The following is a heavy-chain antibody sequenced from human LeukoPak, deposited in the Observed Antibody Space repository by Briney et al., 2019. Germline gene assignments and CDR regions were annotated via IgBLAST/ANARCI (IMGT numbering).Heavy chain of an antibody. CDR1: GGSISSGTYY. CDR3: ARDRKYYYHMDV. Sequence: PSETLSLTCTVSGGSISSGTYYWAWNRQPPGKGLEWIGTIYHSGSTYYNPSLKSRVTISVDTSKNQFSLNLTSLTAADTAVYYCARDRKYYYHMDVWGKGTTVTVSS. V-gene: IGHV4-39*07. CDR2: IYHSGST. J-gene: IGHJ6*03. D-gene: IGHD1-14*01.